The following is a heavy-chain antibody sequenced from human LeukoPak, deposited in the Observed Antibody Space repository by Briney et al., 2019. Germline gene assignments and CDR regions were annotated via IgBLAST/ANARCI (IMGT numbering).Heavy chain of an antibody. J-gene: IGHJ4*02. Sequence: SETLSLTCTVSGGSISSYYWSWIRQPPGKGLEWIGYIYYSGSTNYNPSLKSRVTISVDTSKNQFSLKLSSVTAADTAVYYCARDHWTLGYCSGGSCPDYWGQGTLVTVSS. CDR2: IYYSGST. D-gene: IGHD2-15*01. CDR3: ARDHWTLGYCSGGSCPDY. V-gene: IGHV4-59*12. CDR1: GGSISSYY.